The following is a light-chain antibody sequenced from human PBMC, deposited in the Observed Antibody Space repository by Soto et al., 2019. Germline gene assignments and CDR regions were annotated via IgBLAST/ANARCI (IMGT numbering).Light chain of an antibody. CDR1: SSDVGAYNL. J-gene: IGLJ1*01. Sequence: QSVLTQPASVSGSPGQSITISCTGTSSDVGAYNLVSWYQHHPDKAPKLMISEVSNRPSGVSDRFSGSKSGNTASLTISGLQAEDEADYYGASLTTTNVVCGTGTKVTVL. CDR2: EVS. CDR3: ASLTTTNVV. V-gene: IGLV2-14*01.